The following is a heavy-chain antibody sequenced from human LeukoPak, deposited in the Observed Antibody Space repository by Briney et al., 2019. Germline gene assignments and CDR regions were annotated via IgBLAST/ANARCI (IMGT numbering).Heavy chain of an antibody. D-gene: IGHD3-10*01. CDR3: ARAFYYYGSGSNGGNWFDP. J-gene: IGHJ5*02. V-gene: IGHV4-30-2*01. CDR1: GGSVSSGGYY. Sequence: SQTLSLTCTVSGGSVSSGGYYWSWVRQPPGKGLEWIGEIYHSGSTNYNPPIKSRVTISVDKSKNQFSLKLSSVTAADTAVYYCARAFYYYGSGSNGGNWFDPWGQGTLVTVSS. CDR2: IYHSGST.